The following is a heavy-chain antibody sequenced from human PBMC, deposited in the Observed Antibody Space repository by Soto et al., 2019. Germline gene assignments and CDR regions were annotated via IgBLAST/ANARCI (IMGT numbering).Heavy chain of an antibody. CDR2: IIPIFGTA. D-gene: IGHD3-10*01. CDR1: GGTFSSYA. Sequence: QVQLVQSGAEVKKPGSSVKVSCKASGGTFSSYAISWVRQAPGQGLEWMGGIIPIFGTANYAQKFQGRVTITADESTSTAYMGVSSLRSEDTAVYYCARDRGSGSYQGWGFDYWCQGTLVTVSS. J-gene: IGHJ4*02. V-gene: IGHV1-69*01. CDR3: ARDRGSGSYQGWGFDY.